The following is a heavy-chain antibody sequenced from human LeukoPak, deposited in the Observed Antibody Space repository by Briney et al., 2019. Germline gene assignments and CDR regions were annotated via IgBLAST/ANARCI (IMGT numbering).Heavy chain of an antibody. Sequence: PETLSLTCAVYGGSFSGYYWSWIRQPPGKGLEWIGEINHSGTTNYNPSLKSRVTISVDTSKNQFSLKLSSVTAADTALYCCARARWGLEYYFDFWGQGTLVTVSS. J-gene: IGHJ4*02. CDR3: ARARWGLEYYFDF. V-gene: IGHV4-34*01. CDR2: INHSGTT. D-gene: IGHD3-3*01. CDR1: GGSFSGYY.